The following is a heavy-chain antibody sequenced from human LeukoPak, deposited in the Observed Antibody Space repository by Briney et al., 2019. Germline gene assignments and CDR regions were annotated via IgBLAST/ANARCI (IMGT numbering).Heavy chain of an antibody. Sequence: GGSLRLSCVASGFTFSSYGMHWVRKPQAKGLELVAIISYDGSNKYYADSVKGRFTISRDNSKNTLYLQMNSLRAEDTAVYYCAKDRGSGSRKLYYFDYWGQGTLVTVSS. CDR2: ISYDGSNK. D-gene: IGHD3-10*01. V-gene: IGHV3-30*18. J-gene: IGHJ4*02. CDR1: GFTFSSYG. CDR3: AKDRGSGSRKLYYFDY.